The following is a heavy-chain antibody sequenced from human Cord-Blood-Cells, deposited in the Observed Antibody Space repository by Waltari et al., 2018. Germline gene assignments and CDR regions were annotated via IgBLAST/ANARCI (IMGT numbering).Heavy chain of an antibody. V-gene: IGHV1-2*02. Sequence: QVQLVQSGAAVKTPGASVKVSCKASGYTFTGYYMHWVRQAPGQGLEWMGWINTNSGGTNYAQKFQGRVTMTRDTSISTAYMELSRLRSDDTAVYYCARVTRSSSGPLWWYFDLWGRGTLVTVSS. CDR2: INTNSGGT. D-gene: IGHD6-6*01. J-gene: IGHJ2*01. CDR1: GYTFTGYY. CDR3: ARVTRSSSGPLWWYFDL.